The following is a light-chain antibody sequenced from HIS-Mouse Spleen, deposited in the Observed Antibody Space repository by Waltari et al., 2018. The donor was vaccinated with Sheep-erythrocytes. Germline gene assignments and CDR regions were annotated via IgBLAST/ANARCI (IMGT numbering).Light chain of an antibody. CDR1: QSALYSSNNKNY. CDR2: LAS. Sequence: DIVMTQSPDSLAVSLGERATINCKSSQSALYSSNNKNYLAWYQQKPGQPPKLLIYLASTRESGVPDRFSGSGSGTDFTLTISSLQAEDVAVYYCQQYYSTLTFGGGTKVEIK. CDR3: QQYYSTLT. J-gene: IGKJ4*01. V-gene: IGKV4-1*01.